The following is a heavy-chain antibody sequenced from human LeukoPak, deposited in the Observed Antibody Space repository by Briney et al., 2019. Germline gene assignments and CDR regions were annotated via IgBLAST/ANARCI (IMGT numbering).Heavy chain of an antibody. J-gene: IGHJ5*02. V-gene: IGHV3-33*01. CDR1: ALSFVNNG. CDR3: AVHNVYNYILLIS. CDR2: IWSDGSHI. Sequence: GRSLRPSWAPVALSFVNNGIDCGRQAPGKGLEWVAIIWSDGSHIFYGDSVRGRFTISRDNSENTLYLQMNSLRAEDTAVYYCAVHNVYNYILLISWGKGTLVTVSS. D-gene: IGHD5-18*01.